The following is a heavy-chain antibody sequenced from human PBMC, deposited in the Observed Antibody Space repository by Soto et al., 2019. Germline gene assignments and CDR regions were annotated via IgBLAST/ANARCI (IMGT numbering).Heavy chain of an antibody. CDR2: IVVGSGNT. Sequence: QMQLVQSGPEVKKPGTSVKVSCKASGFTFTASAWQWLRQARGQRLEWIGWIVVGSGNTNYAQKFQERVTITRDMSTSTAYMELSSLRSEDTAVYYCAAVDSEKGSYGLRYWGQGTLVTVSS. CDR1: GFTFTASA. D-gene: IGHD5-18*01. J-gene: IGHJ4*02. V-gene: IGHV1-58*01. CDR3: AAVDSEKGSYGLRY.